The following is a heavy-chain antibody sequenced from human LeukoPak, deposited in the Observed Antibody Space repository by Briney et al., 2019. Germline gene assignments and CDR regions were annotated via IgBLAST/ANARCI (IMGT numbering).Heavy chain of an antibody. V-gene: IGHV4-30-2*01. CDR3: ARAGDCSSTSCYTGQLWFDP. CDR1: GGSISSGGYS. Sequence: SETLSLTCAVSGGSISSGGYSWSWIRQPPGKGLEWIGYIYHSGSTYYNPSLKSRVTISVDRSKNQFSLKLSSVTAADTAVYYCARAGDCSSTSCYTGQLWFDPWGQGTLVTVSS. D-gene: IGHD2-2*02. CDR2: IYHSGST. J-gene: IGHJ5*02.